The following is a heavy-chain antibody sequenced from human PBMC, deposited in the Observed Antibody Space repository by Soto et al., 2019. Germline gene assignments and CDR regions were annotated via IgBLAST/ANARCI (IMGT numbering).Heavy chain of an antibody. CDR2: VRNDADDT. Sequence: QVQLVESGGGVVQPGRSLRLSCAASGFSLSDYGMHWVRQAPGKGLEWVAVVRNDADDTYYANSVKGRFSISRDNSKNTLYLQMSSLRAEDTAVYYCARPYSSNSNRFDPWGQGTLVTVSS. J-gene: IGHJ5*02. CDR1: GFSLSDYG. D-gene: IGHD6-19*01. V-gene: IGHV3-33*03. CDR3: ARPYSSNSNRFDP.